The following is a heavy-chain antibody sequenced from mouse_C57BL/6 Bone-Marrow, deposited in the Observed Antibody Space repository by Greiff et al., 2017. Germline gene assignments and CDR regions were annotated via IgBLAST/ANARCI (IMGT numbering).Heavy chain of an antibody. CDR3: ARGDY. CDR1: GFTFTDYG. Sequence: EVHLLESGGGLVKPGGSLKLSCAASGFTFTDYGMHWVRQAPEKGLEWVAYISRGSSTIYYADTVKGPSTISRDNAKNTLLLQVSGLRSEDTAMYYCARGDYWGQGTTLTVSS. V-gene: IGHV5-17*01. CDR2: ISRGSSTI. J-gene: IGHJ2*01.